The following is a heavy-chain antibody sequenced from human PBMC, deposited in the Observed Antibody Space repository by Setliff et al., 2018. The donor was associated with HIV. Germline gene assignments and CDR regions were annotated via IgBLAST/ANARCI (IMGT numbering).Heavy chain of an antibody. Sequence: ASVKVSCKASGYTFTGYYMHWVRQAPGQGLEWMGWINPNSGGTNYAQKFQGRVTMTRDTSISTAYMELSRLRSDDAAVYYCARDLDIVVVVAATEYGMDVWGQGTTVTVSS. V-gene: IGHV1-2*02. CDR3: ARDLDIVVVVAATEYGMDV. D-gene: IGHD2-15*01. CDR2: INPNSGGT. CDR1: GYTFTGYY. J-gene: IGHJ6*02.